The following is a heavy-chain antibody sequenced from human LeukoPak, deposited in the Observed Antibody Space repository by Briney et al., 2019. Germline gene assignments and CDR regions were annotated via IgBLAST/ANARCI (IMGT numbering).Heavy chain of an antibody. CDR1: GFTFSSYG. D-gene: IGHD6-19*01. Sequence: GGSLRLSCAVSGFTFSSYGMHWVRQAPGKGLEWVALISYDGTNKYYADSVKGRFTISRENAKNSLYLQMNSLRAGDTAVYYCARGPYSSGWYKGVDYFDYWGQGTLVIVSS. CDR3: ARGPYSSGWYKGVDYFDY. J-gene: IGHJ4*02. CDR2: ISYDGTNK. V-gene: IGHV3-30*03.